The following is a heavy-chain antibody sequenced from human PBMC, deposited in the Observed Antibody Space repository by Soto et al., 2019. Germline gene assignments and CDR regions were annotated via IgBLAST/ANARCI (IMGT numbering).Heavy chain of an antibody. CDR2: IKSESEGGTR. CDR1: GFTRNNAW. J-gene: IGHJ4*02. V-gene: IGHV3-15*01. Sequence: GGSLRLSCAASGFTRNNAWMTWVRQAPGKGLEWIGRIKSESEGGTRDYAAPVRGRFIMSRDDSINTVFLQMNSLQTDDTAVYYCAANYGSGSCWYWGQGTLVTVSS. CDR3: AANYGSGSCWY. D-gene: IGHD3-10*01.